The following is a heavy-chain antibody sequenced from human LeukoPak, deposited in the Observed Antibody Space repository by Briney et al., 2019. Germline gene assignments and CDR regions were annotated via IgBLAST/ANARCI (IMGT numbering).Heavy chain of an antibody. CDR3: ARDSEYYDFWSGSPNDAFDI. D-gene: IGHD3-3*01. CDR1: GGSISSYY. V-gene: IGHV4-4*07. CDR2: IYTSGST. Sequence: SETLSLTCTVSGGSISSYYWSWIRQPAGKGLEWIGRIYTSGSTNHNPSLKSRVTMSVDTSKNQFSLKLSSVTAADTAVYYCARDSEYYDFWSGSPNDAFDIWGQGTMVTVSS. J-gene: IGHJ3*02.